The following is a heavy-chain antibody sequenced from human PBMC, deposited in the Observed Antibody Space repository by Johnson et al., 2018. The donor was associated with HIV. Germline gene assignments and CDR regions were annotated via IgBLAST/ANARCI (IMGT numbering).Heavy chain of an antibody. CDR2: MSGSGGST. V-gene: IGHV3-23*04. J-gene: IGHJ3*02. D-gene: IGHD5-18*01. Sequence: EVQLVESGGGLVQPGGSLRLSCAASGFTFSSYAMSWVRQAPGKGLEWVSAMSGSGGSTYYADSVKGRFTISRDNSKNTLYLQMNSLRAEDTAVYYCTTDKQLWLTVDIWGQGTMVTVSS. CDR1: GFTFSSYA. CDR3: TTDKQLWLTVDI.